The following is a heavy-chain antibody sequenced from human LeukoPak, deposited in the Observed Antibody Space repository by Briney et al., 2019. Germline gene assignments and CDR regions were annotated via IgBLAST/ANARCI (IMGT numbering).Heavy chain of an antibody. V-gene: IGHV3-48*03. D-gene: IGHD6-19*01. CDR2: ISSSGSTI. J-gene: IGHJ6*02. CDR1: GFTFSSYE. CDR3: ARDLVAAYYYYYYGMDV. Sequence: GGSLRLSCAASGFTFSSYEMNWVRQAPGKGLEWVSYISSSGSTIYYADSVKGRFTISRDNAKNSLHLQMNSLRAEDTAVYYCARDLVAAYYYYYYGMDVWGQGTTVTVSS.